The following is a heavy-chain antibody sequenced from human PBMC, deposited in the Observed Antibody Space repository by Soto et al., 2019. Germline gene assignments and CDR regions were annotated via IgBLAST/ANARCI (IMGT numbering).Heavy chain of an antibody. CDR2: TYYRSKWYN. CDR3: VRAPSLKGASDY. D-gene: IGHD3-16*01. CDR1: GDSVSSNSAA. Sequence: QVQLQQSGPGLLKPSQTLSLTCVISGDSVSSNSAAWDWIRQSPSRGLEWLGRTYYRSKWYNDYAVSVKSRITINPDTSKHQFSLRLNSVTPEDTAVYYCVRAPSLKGASDYWGRGTLVTVSS. J-gene: IGHJ4*02. V-gene: IGHV6-1*01.